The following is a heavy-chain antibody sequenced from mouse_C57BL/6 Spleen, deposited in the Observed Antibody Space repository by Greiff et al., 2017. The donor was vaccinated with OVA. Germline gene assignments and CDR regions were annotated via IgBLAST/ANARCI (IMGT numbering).Heavy chain of an antibody. J-gene: IGHJ4*01. V-gene: IGHV1-59*01. Sequence: QVQLQQPGAELVRPGTSVKLSCKASGYTFTSYWMHWVKQRPGQGLEWIGVIDPSDSYTNYNQKFKGKATLTVDTSSSTAYMQLSSLTSEDSAVYYCARRQLQRNYYAMDYWGQGTSVTVSS. D-gene: IGHD6-1*01. CDR1: GYTFTSYW. CDR2: IDPSDSYT. CDR3: ARRQLQRNYYAMDY.